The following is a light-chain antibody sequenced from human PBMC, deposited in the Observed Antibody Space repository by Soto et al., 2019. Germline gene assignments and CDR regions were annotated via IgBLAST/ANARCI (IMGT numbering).Light chain of an antibody. CDR3: QKYNSAPPFT. Sequence: DIQMTQSPSSLSASVGDRVTITCRASQGISNYLAWYQQKPGKVPKLLIYAASTLQSGVRSRFSGSGSGTDFTLTISSLQPEDVATYYCQKYNSAPPFTCGPGTKVDIK. J-gene: IGKJ3*01. V-gene: IGKV1-27*01. CDR2: AAS. CDR1: QGISNY.